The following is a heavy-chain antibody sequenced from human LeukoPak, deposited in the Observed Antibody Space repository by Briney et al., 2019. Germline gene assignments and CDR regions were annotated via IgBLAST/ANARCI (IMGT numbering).Heavy chain of an antibody. Sequence: GGSLRLSCAASGLIFSNYWMSWVRQAPGKGLEWVANIKLDGSTKDYVDSVKGRFTVSRDNAKNSLYLQMNSLRGDDTAVYYCATVAGDCSGGRCYLLRFDYWGQGTLVTVSS. D-gene: IGHD2-15*01. V-gene: IGHV3-7*01. CDR3: ATVAGDCSGGRCYLLRFDY. CDR1: GLIFSNYW. CDR2: IKLDGSTK. J-gene: IGHJ4*02.